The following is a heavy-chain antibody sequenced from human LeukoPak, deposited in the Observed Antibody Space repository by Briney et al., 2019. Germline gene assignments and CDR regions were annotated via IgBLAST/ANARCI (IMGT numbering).Heavy chain of an antibody. V-gene: IGHV1-2*06. CDR2: INPNSGGI. J-gene: IGHJ4*02. CDR3: ARPTTVTEIDY. D-gene: IGHD4-17*01. Sequence: GASVKVSCKASGYTFTGYYMHWVRQAPGQGLEWMGRINPNSGGINYAQKFQGRVTMTRDTSISTAYMELSRLRSDDTAVYYCARPTTVTEIDYWGQGTLVTVSS. CDR1: GYTFTGYY.